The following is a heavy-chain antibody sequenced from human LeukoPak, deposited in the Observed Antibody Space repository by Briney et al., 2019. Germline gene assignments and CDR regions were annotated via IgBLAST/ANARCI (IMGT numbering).Heavy chain of an antibody. Sequence: SETLSLTCTVSGHSISSYYWNWIRQPPGKGLEWIGYIYYSGSTNYNPSLKSRVTISVDTSKNQFSLKLSSVTAADTAVYYCARRHDYGDFPNWFDPWGQGTLVTVSS. CDR2: IYYSGST. J-gene: IGHJ5*02. D-gene: IGHD4-17*01. V-gene: IGHV4-59*08. CDR1: GHSISSYY. CDR3: ARRHDYGDFPNWFDP.